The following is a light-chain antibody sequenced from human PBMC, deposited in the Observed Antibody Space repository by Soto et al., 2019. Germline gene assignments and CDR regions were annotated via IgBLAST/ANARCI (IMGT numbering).Light chain of an antibody. CDR3: QHYGGSPWT. V-gene: IGKV3-20*01. J-gene: IGKJ1*01. CDR2: GAS. Sequence: EIVLTQSPDTLSLSPGERATLSCRASQSVSSNSLAWYQHKPGQAPRLLIYGASSRATGIPDRFSGSGSGTDFTLTISRLEPEDFAVFYCQHYGGSPWTFGQGTKVEVK. CDR1: QSVSSNS.